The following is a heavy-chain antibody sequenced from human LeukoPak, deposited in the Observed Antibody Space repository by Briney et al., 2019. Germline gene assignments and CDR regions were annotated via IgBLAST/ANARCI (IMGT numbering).Heavy chain of an antibody. D-gene: IGHD4-11*01. J-gene: IGHJ4*02. CDR3: AKGDYSNYFDY. V-gene: IGHV3-23*01. CDR1: GFTFSSSA. Sequence: GGSLRLSCAASGFTFSSSAMSWVRQAPGKGLEWVSAISGSGGSTYYADSAKGRFTISRDNSKNTLYLQMNSLRAEDTAVYYCAKGDYSNYFDYWGQGTLVTVSS. CDR2: ISGSGGST.